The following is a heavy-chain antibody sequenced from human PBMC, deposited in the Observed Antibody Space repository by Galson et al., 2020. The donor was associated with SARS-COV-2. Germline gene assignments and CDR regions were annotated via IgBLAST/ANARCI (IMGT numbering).Heavy chain of an antibody. CDR3: ATYSVVVVAPTPRRADY. J-gene: IGHJ4*02. Sequence: SETLSLTCTVSGYSISSGYFWGWIRQPTGKGLEWMVSIYHIGSTYYNPSLKSRVTISVDTSKNQFSLKLSSVTAADTAVYYCATYSVVVVAPTPRRADYCGQGTLVTVSS. D-gene: IGHD2-15*01. CDR2: IYHIGST. CDR1: GYSISSGYF. V-gene: IGHV4-38-2*02.